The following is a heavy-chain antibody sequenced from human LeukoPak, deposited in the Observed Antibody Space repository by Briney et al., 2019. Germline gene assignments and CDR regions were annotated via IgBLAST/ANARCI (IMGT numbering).Heavy chain of an antibody. V-gene: IGHV4-59*01. Sequence: SETLSLTCTVSGGSISNYYWSWIRQPPGMGLEWIGYIYYSGSTNYNPSLRSRVTMSVDTSKNQFSLRLSSVTAADTAVYYCARLPPRAQKMGLPVDTRSVWGKGTTVTVSS. CDR2: IYYSGST. D-gene: IGHD5-18*01. CDR1: GGSISNYY. J-gene: IGHJ6*04. CDR3: ARLPPRAQKMGLPVDTRSV.